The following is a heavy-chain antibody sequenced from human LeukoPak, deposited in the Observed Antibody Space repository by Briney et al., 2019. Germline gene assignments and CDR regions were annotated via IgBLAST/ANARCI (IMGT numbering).Heavy chain of an antibody. J-gene: IGHJ1*01. V-gene: IGHV1-2*02. CDR1: GYTFTAYF. CDR2: INPSSGRT. CDR3: AGAHVLRSSSRSFQH. Sequence: ASVKVSCRASGYTFTAYFIYWVRQAPGQGLEWVGWINPSSGRTNSAQKFQGRVTMTRDTSISTAYMELSSLRSDDTAVYYCAGAHVLRSSSRSFQHWGQGTLVSVAS. D-gene: IGHD6-13*01.